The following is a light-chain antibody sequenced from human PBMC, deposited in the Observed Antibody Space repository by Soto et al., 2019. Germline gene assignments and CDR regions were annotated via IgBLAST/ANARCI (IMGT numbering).Light chain of an antibody. CDR3: LQRSNWLT. Sequence: EIVLTQSPATLSLSPGERATLSCRASQTINTHLAWYQQRPGQVPRLLIYEASNRATDIPARFSGSGSGTDFTLTISSLEPEDFAVYYYLQRSNWLTFGGGTKVEIK. J-gene: IGKJ4*01. V-gene: IGKV3-11*01. CDR1: QTINTH. CDR2: EAS.